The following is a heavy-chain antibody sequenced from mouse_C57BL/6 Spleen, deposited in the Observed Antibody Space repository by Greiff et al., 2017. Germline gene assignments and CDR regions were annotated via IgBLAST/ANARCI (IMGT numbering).Heavy chain of an antibody. D-gene: IGHD3-2*02. CDR2: INPSNGGT. Sequence: QVQLKQSGTELVKPGASVKLSCKASGYTFTSYWMHWVKQRPGQGLEWIGNINPSNGGTNYNEKFKSKATLTVDKSSSTAYMQLSSLTSEDSAVYYCARGGSGSPFDYWGQGTTLTVSS. CDR1: GYTFTSYW. J-gene: IGHJ2*01. V-gene: IGHV1-53*01. CDR3: ARGGSGSPFDY.